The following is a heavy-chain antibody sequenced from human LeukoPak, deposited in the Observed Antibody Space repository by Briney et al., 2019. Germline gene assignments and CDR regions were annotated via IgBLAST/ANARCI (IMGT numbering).Heavy chain of an antibody. CDR3: ARVELAPYYYYMDV. D-gene: IGHD1-7*01. J-gene: IGHJ6*03. CDR2: ISSSGSTI. V-gene: IGHV3-48*03. CDR1: GFSISSYE. Sequence: GGSLRLSCAASGFSISSYEMNWVRQAPGKGLEWVSYISSSGSTIYYADSVKGRLTISRDNAKNSLYLQMNSLRAEDTAVYYCARVELAPYYYYMDVWGKGTTVTVSS.